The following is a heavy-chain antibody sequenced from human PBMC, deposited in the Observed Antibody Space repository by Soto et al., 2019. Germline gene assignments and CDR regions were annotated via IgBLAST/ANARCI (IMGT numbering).Heavy chain of an antibody. Sequence: QVPLVQSGVEVKKPGASVKVSCKASGYTFTSYGITWVRQAPGQGLEWMGWISAHNGNTDYAQKLQGRVIVTRDTSTSTAYMELRSLRSDDTAVYYCARGRYGDYWGQGALVTVSS. CDR3: ARGRYGDY. J-gene: IGHJ4*02. D-gene: IGHD1-1*01. V-gene: IGHV1-18*01. CDR1: GYTFTSYG. CDR2: ISAHNGNT.